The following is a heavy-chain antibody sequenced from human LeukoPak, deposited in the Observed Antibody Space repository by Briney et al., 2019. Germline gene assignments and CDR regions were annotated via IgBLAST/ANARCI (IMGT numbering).Heavy chain of an antibody. CDR1: GYSFTSYW. V-gene: IGHV5-51*01. CDR2: IHPGDSET. J-gene: IGHJ5*02. Sequence: GESLKISCEGSGYSFTSYWIGWVRQMPGKGLEWMGVIHPGDSETRYSPSFQGQVTISADKSVSTAYLQWSSLKASDTAMYYCARRHYYYDTTGHINWFDPWGQGTLVTVSS. D-gene: IGHD3-22*01. CDR3: ARRHYYYDTTGHINWFDP.